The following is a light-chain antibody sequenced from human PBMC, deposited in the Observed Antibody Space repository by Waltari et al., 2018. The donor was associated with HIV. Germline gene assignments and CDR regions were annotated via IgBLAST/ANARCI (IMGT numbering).Light chain of an antibody. J-gene: IGKJ2*01. V-gene: IGKV1-NL1*01. CDR2: AAS. CDR3: QQYYSSSIT. CDR1: QAITKS. Sequence: DIQLPQSPSSLSASVGDRVTIPCRAGQAITKSLAWYQQQLGKAPKLLLYAASRLESGFSSRFSGSGSGTDFTLTISSLQPGDVATYYCQQYYSSSITFGQGTKLEIK.